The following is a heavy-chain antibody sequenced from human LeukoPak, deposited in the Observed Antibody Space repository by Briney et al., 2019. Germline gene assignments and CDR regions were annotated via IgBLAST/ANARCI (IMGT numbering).Heavy chain of an antibody. CDR3: ARASRYCSGGSCYPPDRY. CDR2: ISAYNGNT. V-gene: IGHV1-18*01. D-gene: IGHD2-15*01. CDR1: GYTFTSYG. Sequence: ASVKVSCKAPGYTFTSYGISWVRQAPGQGLEWMGWISAYNGNTNYAQKLQGRVTMTTDTSTSTAYMELRSLRSDDTAVYYCARASRYCSGGSCYPPDRYWGQGTLVTVSS. J-gene: IGHJ4*02.